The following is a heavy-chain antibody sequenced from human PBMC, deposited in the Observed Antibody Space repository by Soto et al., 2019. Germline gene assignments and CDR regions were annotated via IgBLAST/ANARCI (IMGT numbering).Heavy chain of an antibody. CDR1: GFTFSSYG. CDR2: IWYDGSNE. D-gene: IGHD3-22*01. Sequence: PGGSLRLSCASSGFTFSSYGMHWVRQAPGKGLEWVAVIWYDGSNEYYTDSVKGRFTISRDNSKNTLYLQMNSLRAEDTAVYYCAKDRYYYDSSGPFDYWGQGTLVTVSS. J-gene: IGHJ4*02. CDR3: AKDRYYYDSSGPFDY. V-gene: IGHV3-33*06.